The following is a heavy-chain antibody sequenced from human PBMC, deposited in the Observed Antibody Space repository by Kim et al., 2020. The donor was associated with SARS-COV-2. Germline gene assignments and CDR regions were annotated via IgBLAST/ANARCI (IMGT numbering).Heavy chain of an antibody. CDR2: IYPGDSDT. D-gene: IGHD6-19*01. V-gene: IGHV5-51*01. Sequence: GESLKISCKGSGYSFTSYWIGWVRQMPGKGLEWMGIIYPGDSDTRYSPSFQGQVTISADKSISTAYLQWSSLKASDTAMYYCARRSSGWYDYYYGMDVWGQGTTVTVSS. CDR1: GYSFTSYW. J-gene: IGHJ6*02. CDR3: ARRSSGWYDYYYGMDV.